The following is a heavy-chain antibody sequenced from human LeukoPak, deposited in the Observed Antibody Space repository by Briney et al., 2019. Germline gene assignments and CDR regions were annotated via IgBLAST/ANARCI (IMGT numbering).Heavy chain of an antibody. Sequence: GGSLRLSCAASGFTFSSYAMSWVRQAPGKGLEWVSAISGSSSSTYYADSVKGRFTISRDNSKNTLYLQMNSLRAEDTAVYYCARDHDLWSGYYRFAFDIWGQGTMVTVSS. V-gene: IGHV3-23*01. CDR2: ISGSSSST. CDR3: ARDHDLWSGYYRFAFDI. J-gene: IGHJ3*02. D-gene: IGHD3-3*01. CDR1: GFTFSSYA.